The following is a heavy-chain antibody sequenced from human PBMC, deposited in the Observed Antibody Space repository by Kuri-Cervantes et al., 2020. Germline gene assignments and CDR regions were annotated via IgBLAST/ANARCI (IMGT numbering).Heavy chain of an antibody. Sequence: GESLKISCAASGFTFSSYAMSWVRQAPGKGLEWVSAISGSGGSTYYADSVKGRFTISRDNSKNTLYLQMNSLRVEDTAVYYCAKGGWYGAFDIWGQGTMVTVSS. V-gene: IGHV3-23*01. CDR1: GFTFSSYA. D-gene: IGHD6-19*01. J-gene: IGHJ3*02. CDR3: AKGGWYGAFDI. CDR2: ISGSGGST.